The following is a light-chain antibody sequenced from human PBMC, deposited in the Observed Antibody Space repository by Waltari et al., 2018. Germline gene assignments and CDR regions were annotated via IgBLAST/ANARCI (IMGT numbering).Light chain of an antibody. CDR2: DAS. CDR1: QSVSSY. Sequence: EIVLTQSPATLSLSPGERATRSCRASQSVSSYLAWYQQKPGQAPRLLIYDASNRATGIPARFSGSGSGTDFTLTISSLEPEDFAVYYCQQRSNWPPLWTFGQGTKVEIK. CDR3: QQRSNWPPLWT. V-gene: IGKV3-11*01. J-gene: IGKJ1*01.